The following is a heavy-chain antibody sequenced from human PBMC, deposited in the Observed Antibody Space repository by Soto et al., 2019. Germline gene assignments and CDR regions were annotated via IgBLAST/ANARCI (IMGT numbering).Heavy chain of an antibody. D-gene: IGHD3-16*02. CDR3: AAALYDYVWGSYRTEDYYYGMDV. CDR2: IVVGSGNT. Sequence: VASVKVSCKASGFTFTSSAVQWVRQARGQRLEWIGWIVVGSGNTNYAQKFQERVTITRDMSTSTAYMELSSLRSEDTAVYYCAAALYDYVWGSYRTEDYYYGMDVWGQGTTVTVSS. V-gene: IGHV1-58*01. CDR1: GFTFTSSA. J-gene: IGHJ6*02.